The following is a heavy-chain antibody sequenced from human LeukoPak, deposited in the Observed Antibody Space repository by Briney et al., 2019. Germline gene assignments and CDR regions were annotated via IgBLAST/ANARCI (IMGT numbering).Heavy chain of an antibody. CDR3: ARDPGGTWGFDY. CDR1: GYTFTSHG. CDR2: ISIYSGNT. D-gene: IGHD7-27*01. J-gene: IGHJ4*02. V-gene: IGHV1-18*01. Sequence: GASVKVSCKASGYTFTSHGLSWARQAPGQGLEWMGWISIYSGNTNYAQKFQDRISMTTDTSTGTAYMELRSLKSDDTAVYYCARDPGGTWGFDYWGQGVLVTVSS.